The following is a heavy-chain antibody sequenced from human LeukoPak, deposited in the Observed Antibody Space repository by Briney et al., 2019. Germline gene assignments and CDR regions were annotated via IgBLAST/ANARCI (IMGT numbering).Heavy chain of an antibody. D-gene: IGHD6-19*01. CDR2: VYYSGST. CDR3: ASFIAVAGPMDV. J-gene: IGHJ6*03. Sequence: SETLSLTCTVSGGSISTNSYYWGWIRQPPGKGLEWIGSVYYSGSTYYNPSLKSRVTISVDTSKNQFSLNLSSVTAADTAVYYCASFIAVAGPMDVWGKGTTVTVSS. CDR1: GGSISTNSYY. V-gene: IGHV4-39*01.